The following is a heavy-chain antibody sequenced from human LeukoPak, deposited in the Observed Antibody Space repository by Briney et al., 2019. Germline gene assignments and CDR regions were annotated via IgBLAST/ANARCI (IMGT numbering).Heavy chain of an antibody. CDR3: AREGGFDYSNYVNHYFDY. CDR2: IKQDGSEK. CDR1: GFTFSSYW. Sequence: PGGSLRLPCAASGFTFSSYWMSWVRQAPGKGLEWVANIKQDGSEKYYVDSVKGRFTISRDNAKNSLYLQMNSLRAEDTAVYYCAREGGFDYSNYVNHYFDYWGQGTLVTVSS. V-gene: IGHV3-7*01. J-gene: IGHJ4*02. D-gene: IGHD4-11*01.